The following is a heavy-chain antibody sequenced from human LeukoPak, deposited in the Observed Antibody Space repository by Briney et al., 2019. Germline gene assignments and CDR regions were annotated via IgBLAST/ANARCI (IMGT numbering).Heavy chain of an antibody. CDR2: ISGSGGST. CDR1: GFTFSSYA. D-gene: IGHD6-19*01. CDR3: AKGTRVSSGWAQYYYYYYDMDV. J-gene: IGHJ6*02. Sequence: PGGSLRLSCAASGFTFSSYAMSWVRQAPGKGLEWVSAISGSGGSTYYADSVKGRFTISRDNSKNTLYLQMNSLRAEDTAVYYCAKGTRVSSGWAQYYYYYYDMDVWGQGTTVTVSS. V-gene: IGHV3-23*01.